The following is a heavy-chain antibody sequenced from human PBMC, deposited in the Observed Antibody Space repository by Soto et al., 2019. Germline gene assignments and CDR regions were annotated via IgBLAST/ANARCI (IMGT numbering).Heavy chain of an antibody. J-gene: IGHJ4*02. CDR1: GVTVTNSA. CDR3: AKTVTCDFDY. V-gene: IGHV3-23*01. Sequence: EVQLLESGGGLVQPGGSLRLSCAASGVTVTNSAMSWVRQAPGKGLEWVSTLSGSGGSTYYADSVKGRFTLSRDNSKNTPDLQMNSLRAEDMGVYYCAKTVTCDFDYWGQGTLVTVSS. CDR2: LSGSGGST. D-gene: IGHD2-21*02.